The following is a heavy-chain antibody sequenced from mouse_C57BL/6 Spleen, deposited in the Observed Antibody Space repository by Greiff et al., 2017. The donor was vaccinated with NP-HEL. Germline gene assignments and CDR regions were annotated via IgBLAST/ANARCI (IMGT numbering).Heavy chain of an antibody. Sequence: EVHLVESGPGLVKPSQSLSLTCSVTGYSITSGYYWNWIRQFPGNKLEWMGYISYDGSNNYNPSLKNRISITRDTSKNQFFLKLNSVTTEDTATYYCARDDGSSFYFDYWGQGTTLTVSS. CDR2: ISYDGSN. D-gene: IGHD1-1*01. J-gene: IGHJ2*01. V-gene: IGHV3-6*01. CDR3: ARDDGSSFYFDY. CDR1: GYSITSGYY.